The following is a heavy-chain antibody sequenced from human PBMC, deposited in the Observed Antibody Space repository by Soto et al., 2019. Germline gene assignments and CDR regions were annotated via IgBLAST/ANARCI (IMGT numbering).Heavy chain of an antibody. V-gene: IGHV3-48*02. CDR2: ISSSSSTI. J-gene: IGHJ6*02. D-gene: IGHD6-13*01. CDR3: ARAGSSSWYEEESYYYYYGMDV. Sequence: GGSLRLSCAASGFNFSSYEMNWVRQAPGKGLEWVSYISSSSSTIYYADSVKGRFTISRDNAKNALYLQMNSLRDEDTAVYYCARAGSSSWYEEESYYYYYGMDVWGQGTTVTVSS. CDR1: GFNFSSYE.